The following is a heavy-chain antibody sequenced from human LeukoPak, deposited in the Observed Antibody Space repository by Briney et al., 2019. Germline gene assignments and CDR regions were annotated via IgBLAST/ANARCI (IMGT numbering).Heavy chain of an antibody. CDR2: ISSSSSYI. J-gene: IGHJ4*02. V-gene: IGHV3-21*01. CDR3: ARGLGPHY. D-gene: IGHD3-16*01. CDR1: GFTFSGYS. Sequence: PGGSLRLSCVASGFTFSGYSMNWVRQAPGKGLEWVSSISSSSSYIYYADSVKGRFTISRHNAKNSLYLQMNSLRAGDTALYYCARGLGPHYWGQGTLVTVSS.